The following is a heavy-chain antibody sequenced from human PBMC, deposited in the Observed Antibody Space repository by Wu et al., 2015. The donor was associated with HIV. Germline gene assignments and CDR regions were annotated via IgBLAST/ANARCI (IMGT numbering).Heavy chain of an antibody. CDR1: GSTFSGYD. CDR2: IFPMSGTV. V-gene: IGHV1-69*12. CDR3: ARESYGGGGLGVN. D-gene: IGHD3-16*01. Sequence: HVQLVQSGAEVKKPGSSVKVSCKAPGSTFSGYDVNWVRQAPGQGLEWMGGIFPMSGTVNHAQKFQDRVTITADESTTTVYLELSSLKSEDTAVYFCARESYGGGGLGVNWGQGTXVIVSS. J-gene: IGHJ4*01.